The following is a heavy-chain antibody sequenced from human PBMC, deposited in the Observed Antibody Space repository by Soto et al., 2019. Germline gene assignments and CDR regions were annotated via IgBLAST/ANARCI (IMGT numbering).Heavy chain of an antibody. J-gene: IGHJ4*02. CDR2: ISGSGGST. CDR1: GFTFSSYA. V-gene: IGHV3-23*01. Sequence: GGSLRLSCAASGFTFSSYAMSWVRQAPGKGLEWVSAISGSGGSTYYADSVKGRFTISRDNSKNTLYLQMNSLRAEDTAVYYCAKDHDDSSGYPDYYFDYWGQGTLVTVSS. CDR3: AKDHDDSSGYPDYYFDY. D-gene: IGHD3-22*01.